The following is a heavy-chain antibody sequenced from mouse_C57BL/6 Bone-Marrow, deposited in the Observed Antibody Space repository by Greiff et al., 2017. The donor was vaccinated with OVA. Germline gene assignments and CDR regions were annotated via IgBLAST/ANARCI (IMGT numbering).Heavy chain of an antibody. Sequence: QVQLQQSGPGLVQPSQSLSITCTVSGFSLTSYGVHWVRQSPGKGLEWLGVIWRGGSTDYNAAFMSRLSITKDNSKSQVFFKMNSLQADDTAIYYCDKDDGSSYRYFDVWGTGTTATVSS. V-gene: IGHV2-5*01. CDR2: IWRGGST. CDR1: GFSLTSYG. CDR3: DKDDGSSYRYFDV. J-gene: IGHJ1*03. D-gene: IGHD1-1*01.